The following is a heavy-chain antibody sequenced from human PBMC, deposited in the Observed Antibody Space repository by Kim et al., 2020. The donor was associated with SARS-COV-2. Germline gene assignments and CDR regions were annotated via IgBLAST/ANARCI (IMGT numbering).Heavy chain of an antibody. V-gene: IGHV4-34*01. D-gene: IGHD5-18*01. CDR3: ARVKRYSYGYDWFDP. Sequence: PSPKSRVTISVDTSKNQFSLKLSSVTAADTAVYYCARVKRYSYGYDWFDPWGQGTLVTVSS. J-gene: IGHJ5*02.